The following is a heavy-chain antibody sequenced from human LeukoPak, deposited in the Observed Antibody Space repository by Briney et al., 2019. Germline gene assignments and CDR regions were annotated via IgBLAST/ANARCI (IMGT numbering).Heavy chain of an antibody. CDR2: ISSSGSTI. Sequence: PGGSLRLSCAASGFTFSDYYMSWIRQAPGKGLEWVSYISSSGSTIYYADPVKGRFTISRDNAKNSLYLQMNSLRAEDTAVYYCARDQGLWFGESFAFDYWGQGTLVTVSS. J-gene: IGHJ4*02. V-gene: IGHV3-11*04. CDR3: ARDQGLWFGESFAFDY. D-gene: IGHD3-10*01. CDR1: GFTFSDYY.